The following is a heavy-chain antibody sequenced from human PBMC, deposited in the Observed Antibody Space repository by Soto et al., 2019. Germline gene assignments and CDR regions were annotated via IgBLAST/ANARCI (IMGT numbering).Heavy chain of an antibody. Sequence: GGSLRLSCASSGVTFSSYSMNLVRQAPGKGLEWVSYISSSSSTIYYADSVKGRFTISRDNAKNSLYLQMNSLRAEDTAVYYCARVPDTSWYYYYMDVWGKGTTVTVSS. V-gene: IGHV3-48*01. CDR2: ISSSSSTI. J-gene: IGHJ6*03. CDR3: ARVPDTSWYYYYMDV. CDR1: GVTFSSYS. D-gene: IGHD3-16*01.